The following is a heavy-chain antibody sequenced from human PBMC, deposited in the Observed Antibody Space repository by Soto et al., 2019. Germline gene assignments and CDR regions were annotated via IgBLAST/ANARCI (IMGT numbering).Heavy chain of an antibody. J-gene: IGHJ4*02. CDR1: GGSISSSSYY. CDR2: IYYSGST. CDR3: ARRAYYVFVYDY. V-gene: IGHV4-39*01. D-gene: IGHD3-10*02. Sequence: SETLSLTCTVSGGSISSSSYYWGWIRQPPGKGLEWIGSIYYSGSTYYNPSLKSRVTISVDTSKNQFSLKLSSVTAADTAVYYCARRAYYVFVYDYWGQGTLVTVSS.